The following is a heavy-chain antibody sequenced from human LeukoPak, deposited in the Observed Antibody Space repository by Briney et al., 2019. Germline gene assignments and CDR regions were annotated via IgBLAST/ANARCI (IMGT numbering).Heavy chain of an antibody. CDR2: IYPGDSDT. V-gene: IGHV5-51*03. CDR3: ARTYYDFWSGYLYYYMDV. CDR1: GYIFTSYW. D-gene: IGHD3-3*01. J-gene: IGHJ6*03. Sequence: KPGESLKISCKGSGYIFTSYWIGWVRQMPGKGLEWMGIIYPGDSDTRYSPSFQGQVTISADKSISTAYLQWSSLKASDTAMYYCARTYYDFWSGYLYYYMDVWGKGTTVTVSS.